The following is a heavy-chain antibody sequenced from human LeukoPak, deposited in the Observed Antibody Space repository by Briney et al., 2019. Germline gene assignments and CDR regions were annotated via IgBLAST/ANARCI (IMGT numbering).Heavy chain of an antibody. V-gene: IGHV3-21*01. Sequence: PGGSLRLSCAASGFTFSSYSMNWVRQAPGKGLEWVSSISSSSSYIYYADSVKGRFTISRDNAKNSLYLQMNSLRAEDTAVYYCASGHVIAAAGTDYWGQGTLVTVSS. CDR1: GFTFSSYS. D-gene: IGHD6-13*01. CDR3: ASGHVIAAAGTDY. J-gene: IGHJ4*02. CDR2: ISSSSSYI.